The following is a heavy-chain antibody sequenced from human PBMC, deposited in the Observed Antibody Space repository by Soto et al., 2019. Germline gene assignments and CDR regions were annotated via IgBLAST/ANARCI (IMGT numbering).Heavy chain of an antibody. D-gene: IGHD2-21*02. V-gene: IGHV3-21*01. CDR1: GFTFSSYA. CDR3: ARRVTADAFDI. J-gene: IGHJ3*02. CDR2: ISGSGVNT. Sequence: GGSLRLSCAASGFTFSSYAMSWVRQAPGQGLEWVSGISGSGVNTYYADSVKGRFTISRDNAKNSLYLQMNSLRAEDTAVYYCARRVTADAFDIWGQGTMVTVSS.